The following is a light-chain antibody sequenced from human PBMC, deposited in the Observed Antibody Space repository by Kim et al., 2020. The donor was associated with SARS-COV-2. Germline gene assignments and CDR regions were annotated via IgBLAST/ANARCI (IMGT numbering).Light chain of an antibody. V-gene: IGKV1-5*03. CDR3: QQYRSYPWT. CDR2: MAS. CDR1: RNIDTY. Sequence: DIQMTQSPSTLSASVGDRVTITCRASRNIDTYLAWYQQKPGKAPKLLIYMASNLKSGVPSRFSGSGSGTEFTLTTSSLQPDDFATYYCQQYRSYPWTFGQGTKVDIK. J-gene: IGKJ1*01.